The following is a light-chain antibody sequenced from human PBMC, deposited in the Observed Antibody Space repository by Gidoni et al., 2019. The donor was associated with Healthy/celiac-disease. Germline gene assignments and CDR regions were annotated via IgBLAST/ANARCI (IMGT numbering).Light chain of an antibody. CDR2: ASS. J-gene: IGKJ3*01. CDR3: QQSDSTPPFT. Sequence: DLQMTQSPTPLSAAVGARVTITCRASQSLSSYLNWYQQKPGKAPKLLIYASSSLQSGVPSRFSGSVSGTDFTLTISSLQPEDFATYYCQQSDSTPPFTFGPGTKVDIK. V-gene: IGKV1-39*01. CDR1: QSLSSY.